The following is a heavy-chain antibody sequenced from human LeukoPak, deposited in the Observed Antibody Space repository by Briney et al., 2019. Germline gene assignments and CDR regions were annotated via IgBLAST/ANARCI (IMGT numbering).Heavy chain of an antibody. V-gene: IGHV1-2*02. Sequence: GASVKVSCKASGYTFTGYYMHWVRQAPGQGLEWMGWINPNSGGTNYAQKFQGRVTMTRDTSISTAYMELSRLRSDDTAVYYCARGAPRVLGAGTSFYYYYGMDVWGQGTTVTVSS. CDR3: ARGAPRVLGAGTSFYYYYGMDV. CDR2: INPNSGGT. D-gene: IGHD6-19*01. J-gene: IGHJ6*02. CDR1: GYTFTGYY.